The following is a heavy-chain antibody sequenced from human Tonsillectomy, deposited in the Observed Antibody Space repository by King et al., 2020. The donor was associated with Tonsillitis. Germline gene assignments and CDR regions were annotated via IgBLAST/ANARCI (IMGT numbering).Heavy chain of an antibody. D-gene: IGHD3-3*01. CDR2: IRISSSTI. CDR3: ASAPTYYDFWSGFKPNWFDP. J-gene: IGHJ5*02. Sequence: VQLVESGGGLVQPGGSLRLSCAASGFTFSSYSMNWVRQAPGKGLEWVSYIRISSSTIYYADSVKGRFTISRDNAKNSLYLQMNSLRAEDTAVYYCASAPTYYDFWSGFKPNWFDPWGQGTLVTVSS. V-gene: IGHV3-48*01. CDR1: GFTFSSYS.